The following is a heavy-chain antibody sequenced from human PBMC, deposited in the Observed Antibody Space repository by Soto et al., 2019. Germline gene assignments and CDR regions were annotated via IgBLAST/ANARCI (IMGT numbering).Heavy chain of an antibody. D-gene: IGHD3-10*01. CDR2: INQDGSEK. V-gene: IGHV3-7*01. J-gene: IGHJ3*01. CDR1: GFTFNSHW. CDR3: TRDRGYPDSFDL. Sequence: GGSMELSSAASGFTFNSHWMSWVRQAPGKGLEWVANINQDGSEKYYVDSVKGRFTISRDNAKNSLYLQMNSLRAEDTAVYYCTRDRGYPDSFDLWGQGTMVTVSS.